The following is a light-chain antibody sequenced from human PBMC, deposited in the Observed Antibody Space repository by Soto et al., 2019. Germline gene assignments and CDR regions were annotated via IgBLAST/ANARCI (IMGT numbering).Light chain of an antibody. J-gene: IGKJ5*01. CDR2: DAS. V-gene: IGKV3-11*01. Sequence: IVLTQSLDTLSLSPGERATLSCSASQSVSSYLAWYQQKPGQAPRLLIYDASNRATGIPARFSGSGSGTDFTLTISSLEPEDFAVYYCQQRSNWPPITFGQGTRLEIK. CDR1: QSVSSY. CDR3: QQRSNWPPIT.